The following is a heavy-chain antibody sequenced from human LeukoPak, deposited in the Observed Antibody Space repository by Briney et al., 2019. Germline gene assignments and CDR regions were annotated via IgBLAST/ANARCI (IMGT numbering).Heavy chain of an antibody. V-gene: IGHV1-46*01. CDR2: INPSGGST. CDR1: GYTFTSYY. CDR3: ARVSVGATKLAYFDY. D-gene: IGHD1-26*01. J-gene: IGHJ4*02. Sequence: GASVKLSCKASGYTFTSYYMHWVRQAPGQGFEWMGIINPSGGSTSYAQKFQGRVTMTRDMSTSTVHMEVHSVRSEDTGVYLCARVSVGATKLAYFDYWGQGTLVTVSS.